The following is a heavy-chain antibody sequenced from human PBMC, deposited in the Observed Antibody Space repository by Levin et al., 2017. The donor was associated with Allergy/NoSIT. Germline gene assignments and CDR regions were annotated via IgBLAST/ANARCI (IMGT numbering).Heavy chain of an antibody. V-gene: IGHV1-3*01. Sequence: ASVKVSCKASGYTFTSYAMHWVRQAPGQRLEWMGWINAGNGNTKYSQKLQGRVTMTTDTSTSTAYMELRSLRSDDTAVYYCARSPMAPLWFGDDAFDIWGQGTMVTVSS. J-gene: IGHJ3*02. CDR3: ARSPMAPLWFGDDAFDI. D-gene: IGHD3-10*01. CDR1: GYTFTSYA. CDR2: INAGNGNT.